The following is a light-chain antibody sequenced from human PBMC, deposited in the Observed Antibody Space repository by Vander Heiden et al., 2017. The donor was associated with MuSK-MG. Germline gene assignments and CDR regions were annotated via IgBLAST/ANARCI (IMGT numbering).Light chain of an antibody. CDR1: SSNIGSNY. CDR3: AAWDDSMSGRV. CDR2: RNN. J-gene: IGLJ3*02. Sequence: QSVLTHPPAWSGTPGQTVTISCSRSSSNIGSNYVYWYQKPPGTAPKLLIYRNNQRPSGVPDRFSGSKSGTSASMAISGLRSEDEADYYCAAWDDSMSGRVFGGGTKLTVL. V-gene: IGLV1-47*01.